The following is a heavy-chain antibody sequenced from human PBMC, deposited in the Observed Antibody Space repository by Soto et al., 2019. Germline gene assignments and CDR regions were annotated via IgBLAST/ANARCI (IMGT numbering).Heavy chain of an antibody. CDR2: TYYRSKWYN. Sequence: PSQTLSLTCAISGDSVSSNSAAWNWISQSPSRGLEWLGRTYYRSKWYNDYAVSVKSRITINPDTSKNQFSLQLNSVTPEDTAVYYCARGGSGWFSFYYYYGMDVWGQGTTVTVSS. V-gene: IGHV6-1*01. D-gene: IGHD6-19*01. CDR3: ARGGSGWFSFYYYYGMDV. J-gene: IGHJ6*02. CDR1: GDSVSSNSAA.